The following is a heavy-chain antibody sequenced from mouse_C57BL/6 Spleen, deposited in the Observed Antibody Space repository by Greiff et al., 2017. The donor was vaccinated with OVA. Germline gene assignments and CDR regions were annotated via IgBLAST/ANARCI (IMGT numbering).Heavy chain of an antibody. CDR3: ARSGYDRNWYFDV. J-gene: IGHJ1*03. CDR2: INPYNGDT. CDR1: GYSFTGYF. Sequence: EVKLMESGPELVKPGDSVKISCKASGYSFTGYFMNWVMQSHGKSLEWIGRINPYNGDTFYNQKFKGKATLTVDKSSSTAHMELRSLTSEDSAVYYCARSGYDRNWYFDVWGTGTTVTVSS. D-gene: IGHD2-10*02. V-gene: IGHV1-20*01.